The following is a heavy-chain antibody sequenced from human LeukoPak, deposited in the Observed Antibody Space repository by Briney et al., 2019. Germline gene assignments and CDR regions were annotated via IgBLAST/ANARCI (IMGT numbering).Heavy chain of an antibody. D-gene: IGHD5-18*01. Sequence: SETLSLPCTVSGGSISSYYWSWIRQPPGKGLEWIGYIYYSGSTNYNPSLKSRVTISVDTSKNQFSLKLSSVTAADTAVYYCAREDTAMLDYWGQGTLVTVSS. CDR3: AREDTAMLDY. V-gene: IGHV4-59*01. CDR1: GGSISSYY. J-gene: IGHJ4*02. CDR2: IYYSGST.